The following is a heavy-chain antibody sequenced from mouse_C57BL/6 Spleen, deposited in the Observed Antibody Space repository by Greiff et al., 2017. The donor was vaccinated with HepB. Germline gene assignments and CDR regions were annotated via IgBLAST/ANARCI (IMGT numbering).Heavy chain of an antibody. Sequence: VKLQESGPGLVKPSQSLFLTCSITGFPITSGYYWIWIRQSPGKPLEWMGYITHSGETFYNPSLQSPIPITREMSKNHFFLQLNSVTTEDTAMYYCAGGAYDYGGGREFAYWGQGTLVTVSA. CDR2: ITHSGET. D-gene: IGHD2-4*01. J-gene: IGHJ3*01. V-gene: IGHV12-3*01. CDR1: GFPITSGYY. CDR3: AGGAYDYGGGREFAY.